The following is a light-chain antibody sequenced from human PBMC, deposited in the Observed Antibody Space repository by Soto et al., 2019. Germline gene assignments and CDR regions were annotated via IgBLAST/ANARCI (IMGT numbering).Light chain of an antibody. CDR3: QQYGSSPST. V-gene: IGKV3-20*01. J-gene: IGKJ1*01. CDR2: GSS. Sequence: EIVLTQSPGTLSLSPGDTATLSCRASQSVYSTYLAWYQHKVGQAPRLLIYGSSTRATGIPDRFSGSGSGTDFTLTIRRREPEDFAVYYCQQYGSSPSTFGQGTKVEVK. CDR1: QSVYSTY.